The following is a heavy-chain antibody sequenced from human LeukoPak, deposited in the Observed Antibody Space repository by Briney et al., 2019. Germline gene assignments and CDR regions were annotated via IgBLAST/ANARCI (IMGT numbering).Heavy chain of an antibody. V-gene: IGHV3-23*01. CDR1: GFTFSSYA. Sequence: QSGGSLRLSCAASGFTFSSYAMSWVRQAPGKGLEWVSAISGSGGSTYYADSVKGRFTISRDNSKNTLYLQMNSLRAEDTAVYYCAKAPSPNYYYYYMDVWGKGTTVTVX. CDR2: ISGSGGST. CDR3: AKAPSPNYYYYYMDV. J-gene: IGHJ6*03.